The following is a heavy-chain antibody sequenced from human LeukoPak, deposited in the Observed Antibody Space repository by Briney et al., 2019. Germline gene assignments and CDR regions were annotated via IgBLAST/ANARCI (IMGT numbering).Heavy chain of an antibody. CDR2: ISGSGTT. CDR1: GFTFSSYS. CDR3: AKSVSSTWYMGNWFDP. V-gene: IGHV3-23*01. Sequence: GGSLRLSCAASGFTFSSYSMNWVRQAPGKGLEWVATISGSGTTYYADSVKGRLSISRDNSESTLSLQMNSLRAEDTAVYHCAKSVSSTWYMGNWFDPWGQGTLVTVSS. D-gene: IGHD6-13*01. J-gene: IGHJ5*02.